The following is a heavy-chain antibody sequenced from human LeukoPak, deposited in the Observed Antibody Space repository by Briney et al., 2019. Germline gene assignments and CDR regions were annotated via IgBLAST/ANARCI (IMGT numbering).Heavy chain of an antibody. D-gene: IGHD4-17*01. J-gene: IGHJ5*02. CDR1: GFTFDDYA. CDR2: ISWNSGSI. CDR3: ARIFGGTTVTT. Sequence: PGGSLRLSCAASGFTFDDYAMHWVRQAPGKGLEWVSGISWNSGSIGYADSVKGRFTISRDNAKNPLYLQMNSLRAEDTAVYYCARIFGGTTVTTWGQGTLVTVSS. V-gene: IGHV3-9*01.